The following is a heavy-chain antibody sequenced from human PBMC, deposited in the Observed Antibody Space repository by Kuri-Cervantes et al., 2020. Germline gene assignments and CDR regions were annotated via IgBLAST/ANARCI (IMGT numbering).Heavy chain of an antibody. CDR3: AKAWYSSSFFSSDYYYYYGMDV. D-gene: IGHD6-13*01. Sequence: GGSLRLSCAASGFTFSTHGIHWVRQTPGKGLEWVALISYDGSNKYYADSVKGRSTISRDNSKNTLYLQMNSLRAEDTAVYYCAKAWYSSSFFSSDYYYYYGMDVWGQGTTVTVSS. J-gene: IGHJ6*02. CDR1: GFTFSTHG. V-gene: IGHV3-30*18. CDR2: ISYDGSNK.